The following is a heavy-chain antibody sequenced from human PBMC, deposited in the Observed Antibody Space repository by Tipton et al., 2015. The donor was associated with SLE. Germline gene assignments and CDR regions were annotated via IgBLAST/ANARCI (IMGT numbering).Heavy chain of an antibody. CDR3: ATEDILTGSFDY. CDR1: GGSISSGDYY. D-gene: IGHD3-9*01. Sequence: TLSLTCTVSGGSISSGDYYWSWIRQHPGKGLEWIGYIYYSGSTNYNPSLKSRVTISVDTSKNQFSLKLSSVTAADTAVYYCATEDILTGSFDYWGQGTLVTVSS. J-gene: IGHJ4*02. CDR2: IYYSGST. V-gene: IGHV4-61*08.